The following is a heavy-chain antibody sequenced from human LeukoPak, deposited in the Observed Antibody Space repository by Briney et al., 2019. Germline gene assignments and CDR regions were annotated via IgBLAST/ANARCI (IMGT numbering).Heavy chain of an antibody. CDR1: GFTFSSFA. Sequence: GESLKISCAASGFTFSSFAMSWLRQAPGKGLEWVSAITSSGGSTYYVDSVKGRFTISRDNSENTLYLQVNSLRAEDTAVYYCAKRYYYDNSGLLDSWGQGTLVTVSS. D-gene: IGHD3-22*01. CDR2: ITSSGGST. V-gene: IGHV3-23*01. CDR3: AKRYYYDNSGLLDS. J-gene: IGHJ4*02.